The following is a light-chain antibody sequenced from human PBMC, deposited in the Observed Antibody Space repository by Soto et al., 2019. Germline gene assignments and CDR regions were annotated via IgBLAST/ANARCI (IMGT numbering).Light chain of an antibody. V-gene: IGKV1-9*01. J-gene: IGKJ1*01. CDR1: QSVTTY. CDR2: AAS. CDR3: QQLNSYPPT. Sequence: DIQMTQSPSSLSASVGDRVTITCRSSQSVTTYLNWYQHKPGKASKLLNYAASTLQSVVPSRFSGSGSGTEFTLTISSLQPEDFATYYCQQLNSYPPTFGQGTKVDI.